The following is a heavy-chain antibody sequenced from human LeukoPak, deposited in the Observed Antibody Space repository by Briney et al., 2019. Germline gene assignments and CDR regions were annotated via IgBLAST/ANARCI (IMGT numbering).Heavy chain of an antibody. Sequence: PGGSLRLSCAASGFTVSSNYVSWVRQAPGKGLEWVSLIYSGGSTYYADSVKGRFTISSDNSKNTLYLQMNSLRAEDTAVYYCARAGKWSSNYYYYGMDVWGQGTTVTVSS. CDR2: IYSGGST. V-gene: IGHV3-53*01. CDR1: GFTVSSNY. D-gene: IGHD1-26*01. J-gene: IGHJ6*02. CDR3: ARAGKWSSNYYYYGMDV.